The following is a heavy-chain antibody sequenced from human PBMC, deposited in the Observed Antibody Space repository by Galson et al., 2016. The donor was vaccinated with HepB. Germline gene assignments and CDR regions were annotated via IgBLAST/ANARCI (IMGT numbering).Heavy chain of an antibody. J-gene: IGHJ4*02. V-gene: IGHV1-2*02. D-gene: IGHD6-19*01. CDR1: GYSFTGYY. Sequence: SVKVSCKASGYSFTGYYIHWVRQAPGQGLEWMGWINPNSGDTNWAQKFKGRVNMTMDTSIGTAYMDLSSLRSDDTAVYFCARGVAGTSDYWGQGALVTVSS. CDR3: ARGVAGTSDY. CDR2: INPNSGDT.